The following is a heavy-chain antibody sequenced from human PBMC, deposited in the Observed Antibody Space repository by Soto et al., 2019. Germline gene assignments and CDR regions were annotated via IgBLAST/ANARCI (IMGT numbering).Heavy chain of an antibody. D-gene: IGHD3-22*01. Sequence: PGGSLRLSCAASGFTVSSNYMSWVRQAPGKGLEWVSVIYSGGSTYYADSVKGRFTIYRDNSKNTLYFQMNSLRAEDTAVYYCARVITMIYQYYFDYWGQGTLVTVSS. J-gene: IGHJ4*02. CDR1: GFTVSSNY. V-gene: IGHV3-66*01. CDR3: ARVITMIYQYYFDY. CDR2: IYSGGST.